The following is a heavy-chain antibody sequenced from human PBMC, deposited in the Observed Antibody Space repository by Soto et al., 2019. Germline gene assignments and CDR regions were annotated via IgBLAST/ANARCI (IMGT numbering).Heavy chain of an antibody. J-gene: IGHJ4*02. CDR3: ARSGGTNSWYGVFDF. CDR1: GDSITSSPYY. V-gene: IGHV4-30-4*01. CDR2: IYFRGNS. D-gene: IGHD1-7*01. Sequence: QVQLQQSGPGLVKPSQTLSVTCTVSGDSITSSPYYWSRVRQLPGRGLEWIGYIYFRGNSYYNPSLKSRVTISLDRSKNQFSLELNSVTAADTALYFCARSGGTNSWYGVFDFWGQGTLVNVSS.